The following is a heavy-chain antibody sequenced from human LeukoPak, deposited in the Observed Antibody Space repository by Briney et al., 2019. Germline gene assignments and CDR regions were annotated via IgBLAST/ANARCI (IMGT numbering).Heavy chain of an antibody. V-gene: IGHV4-4*02. J-gene: IGHJ4*02. D-gene: IGHD6-13*01. CDR2: IYHSGST. Sequence: SETLSLTCTVSGGSIISHDWWSWVRQPPGKGLEWIGEIYHSGSTTYNPSLKSRVTISVDKSKNQFSLNLTSVTAADTAVYYCARDSGAAAGLYYFDYWGQGTLVTVSS. CDR1: GGSIISHDW. CDR3: ARDSGAAAGLYYFDY.